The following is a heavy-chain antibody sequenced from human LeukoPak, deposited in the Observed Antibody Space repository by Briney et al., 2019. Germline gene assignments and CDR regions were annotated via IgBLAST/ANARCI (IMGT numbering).Heavy chain of an antibody. CDR2: INGGGGST. J-gene: IGHJ4*02. CDR3: AKDRSGSGSYYPDY. Sequence: QAGGSLRLSCATSGFTFSSYAMSWVRQAPGKGLEWVSAINGGGGSTYYADSVKGRFTVSRDNSKNTLYLQMNSLRAEDTAVYYCAKDRSGSGSYYPDYWGQGTLVTVSS. V-gene: IGHV3-23*01. D-gene: IGHD3-10*01. CDR1: GFTFSSYA.